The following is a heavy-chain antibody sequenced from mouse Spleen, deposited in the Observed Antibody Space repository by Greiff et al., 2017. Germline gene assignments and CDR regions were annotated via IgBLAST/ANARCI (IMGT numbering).Heavy chain of an antibody. CDR1: GYSITSGYY. D-gene: IGHD4-1*02. Sequence: EVKLVESGPGLVKPSQSLSLTCSVTGYSITSGYYWNWIRQFPGNKLEWMGYISYDGSNNYNPSLKNRISITRDTSKNQFFLKLNSVTTEDTATYYCAREGANWDRYFDVWGAGTTVTVSS. V-gene: IGHV3-6*01. J-gene: IGHJ1*01. CDR2: ISYDGSN. CDR3: AREGANWDRYFDV.